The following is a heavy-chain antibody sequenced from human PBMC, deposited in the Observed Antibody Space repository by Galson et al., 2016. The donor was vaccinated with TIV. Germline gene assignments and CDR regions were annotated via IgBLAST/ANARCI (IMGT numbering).Heavy chain of an antibody. J-gene: IGHJ3*02. V-gene: IGHV3-74*01. D-gene: IGHD5-12*01. CDR1: GFTFSEFW. CDR3: ARTHDIALSPFDI. Sequence: SLRLSCAASGFTFSEFWMYWVRQVPGKGLVWVARVNFDGSTISYVDSVKGRLTISRDNAKNTLYLQMNSLRAEDTALYYCARTHDIALSPFDIWGQGTMVAVSS. CDR2: VNFDGSTI.